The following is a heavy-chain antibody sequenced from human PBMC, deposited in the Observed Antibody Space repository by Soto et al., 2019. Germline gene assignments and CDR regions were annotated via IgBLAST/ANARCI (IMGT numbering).Heavy chain of an antibody. CDR2: IYYSGST. Sequence: SETLSLTCTVSGRSVSSGSYHWSWIRQPPGKGLEWIGYIYYSGSTNYNPSLKSLVTISVDTSKNQFSLKLSSVTAADTAVYYCARDEPDYGDYPGYWGQGTLVTVSS. V-gene: IGHV4-61*01. CDR3: ARDEPDYGDYPGY. J-gene: IGHJ4*02. CDR1: GRSVSSGSYH. D-gene: IGHD4-17*01.